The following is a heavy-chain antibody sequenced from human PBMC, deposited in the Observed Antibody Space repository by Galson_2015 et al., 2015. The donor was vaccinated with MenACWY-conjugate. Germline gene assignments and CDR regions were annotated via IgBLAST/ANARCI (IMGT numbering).Heavy chain of an antibody. Sequence: PALVKPTQTLTLTCTFGGVSLNTGGVHVNWFRQPPGKALDWLAVVYWDEIKRYSPSLKHRLTVTRDTSRNHVVLTLTNMDPVDTATYYCVYRYPPTRDYYFDRWGQGTLVSVSS. CDR3: VYRYPPTRDYYFDR. J-gene: IGHJ4*02. CDR2: VYWDEIK. CDR1: GVSLNTGGVH. V-gene: IGHV2-5*08.